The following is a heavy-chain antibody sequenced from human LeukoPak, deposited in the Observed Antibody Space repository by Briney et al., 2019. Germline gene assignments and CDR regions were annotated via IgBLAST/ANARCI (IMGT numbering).Heavy chain of an antibody. D-gene: IGHD6-13*01. CDR2: IYSGGST. Sequence: GGSLRLSCAASGFTVSSNYMSWVRQAPGKGLEWVSVIYSGGSTYYAAPVRGRFTISRDNSKNTMYLQMNSLRAEDTAVYYCARDRIAAAGTEEFDYWGQGTLVTVSS. V-gene: IGHV3-53*01. CDR3: ARDRIAAAGTEEFDY. J-gene: IGHJ4*02. CDR1: GFTVSSNY.